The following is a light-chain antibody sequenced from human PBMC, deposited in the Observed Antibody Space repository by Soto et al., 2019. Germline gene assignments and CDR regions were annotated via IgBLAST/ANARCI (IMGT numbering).Light chain of an antibody. CDR1: NIGSKS. CDR2: DDT. Sequence: SYELTQSPSVSVAPGQTARITCGGNNIGSKSVHWYQQKPGQAPVLVVYDDTDRPSGIPERFSGSNSWHTATLTISRVEGGDEADFYCQVWDTSSDQYVFGTGTKVTVL. CDR3: QVWDTSSDQYV. V-gene: IGLV3-21*02. J-gene: IGLJ1*01.